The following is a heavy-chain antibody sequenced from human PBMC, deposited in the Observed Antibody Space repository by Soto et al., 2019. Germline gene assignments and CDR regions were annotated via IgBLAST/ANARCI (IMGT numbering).Heavy chain of an antibody. V-gene: IGHV4-31*03. D-gene: IGHD3-22*01. Sequence: PSETLSLTCTVSGGSISSGGYYWSWIRQHPGKGLEWIGYIYYSGSTYYNPSLKSRVTISVDTSKNQFSLKLSSVTAADTAVYYCARERGDSSGYRRPAAYYYYGMDVWGQGTTVTVSS. CDR1: GGSISSGGYY. J-gene: IGHJ6*02. CDR3: ARERGDSSGYRRPAAYYYYGMDV. CDR2: IYYSGST.